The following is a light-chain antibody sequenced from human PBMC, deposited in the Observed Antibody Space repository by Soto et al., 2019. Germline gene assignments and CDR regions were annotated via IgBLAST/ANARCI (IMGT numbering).Light chain of an antibody. V-gene: IGKV3-15*01. CDR3: QQYTHWPRT. Sequence: ETVMTQSPATLSGSPGERATLSCRASQSVSSNLAWYQQKPGQAPRLLIYGASTRATGIPARFSGSGSGTEFTLTISRLQSEDFAVYYCQQYTHWPRTFGQGTKVDVK. CDR2: GAS. CDR1: QSVSSN. J-gene: IGKJ1*01.